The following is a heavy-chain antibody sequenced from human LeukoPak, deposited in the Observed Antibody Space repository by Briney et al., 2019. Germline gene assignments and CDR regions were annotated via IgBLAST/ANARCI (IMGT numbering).Heavy chain of an antibody. D-gene: IGHD1-7*01. V-gene: IGHV3-23*01. J-gene: IGHJ4*02. CDR1: GFTFSSYG. CDR2: ISGSGGST. CDR3: AKDLNLRYFDY. Sequence: GGSLRLSCAASGFTFSSYGMSWVRQAPGKGLEWVSAISGSGGSTFYADSVKGRFTISRDNSKNTLYLQMNSLRAEDTAVYYCAKDLNLRYFDYWGRGTLVTVSS.